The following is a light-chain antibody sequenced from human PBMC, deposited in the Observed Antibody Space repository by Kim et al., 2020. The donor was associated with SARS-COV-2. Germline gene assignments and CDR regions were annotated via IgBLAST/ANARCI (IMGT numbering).Light chain of an antibody. CDR1: SSNSGAGYD. Sequence: VTTPRTGGSSNSGAGYDVHWYQQLPGTAPNLLIYGNSNRPSGVPDRFSGSKSGTSASLAITGLQAEDEADYYCQSYDSSLSGFYVFGTGTKVTVL. CDR2: GNS. V-gene: IGLV1-40*01. J-gene: IGLJ1*01. CDR3: QSYDSSLSGFYV.